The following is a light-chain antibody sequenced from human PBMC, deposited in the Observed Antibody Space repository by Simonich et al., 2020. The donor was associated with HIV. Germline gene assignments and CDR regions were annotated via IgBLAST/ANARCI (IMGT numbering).Light chain of an antibody. CDR3: SSYTSSSTWV. CDR2: DVS. Sequence: QSALTQPASVSGSPGQSITLSCTGTSSDVGGYKHVSWYQQHPGKAPKVMLYDVSKRPSGVSNRFSGSKSGNTASLTISGLQAEDEGDYYCSSYTSSSTWVFVGGTKLTVL. J-gene: IGLJ3*02. V-gene: IGLV2-14*01. CDR1: SSDVGGYKH.